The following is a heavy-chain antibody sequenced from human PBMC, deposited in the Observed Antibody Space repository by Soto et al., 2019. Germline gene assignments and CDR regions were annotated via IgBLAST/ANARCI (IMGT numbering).Heavy chain of an antibody. CDR2: ISGSGGST. V-gene: IGHV3-23*01. D-gene: IGHD5-18*01. Sequence: GGSLRLSCAASGFTFSSYAMSWVRQAPGKGLEWVSAISGSGGSTYYADSVKGRFTISRDNSKNTLYLQMNSLRAEDTAVYYCAKDPMQLWSVVTYYGMDVWGRGSTVTVSS. CDR3: AKDPMQLWSVVTYYGMDV. J-gene: IGHJ6*02. CDR1: GFTFSSYA.